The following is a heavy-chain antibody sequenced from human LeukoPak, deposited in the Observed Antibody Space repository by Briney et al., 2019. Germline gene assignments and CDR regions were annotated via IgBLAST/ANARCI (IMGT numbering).Heavy chain of an antibody. Sequence: GGSLRLSCAASGFTFRDAWMTWVRQAPGRGLEWVGRIRSKTDGGTTDYAVSVQGRFTISRDDSKNTLYLQMSSLKTEDTAVYYCAKHIYGVVSIQQWGQGTLVTVSS. V-gene: IGHV3-15*01. D-gene: IGHD3-3*01. CDR3: AKHIYGVVSIQQ. J-gene: IGHJ1*01. CDR1: GFTFRDAW. CDR2: IRSKTDGGTT.